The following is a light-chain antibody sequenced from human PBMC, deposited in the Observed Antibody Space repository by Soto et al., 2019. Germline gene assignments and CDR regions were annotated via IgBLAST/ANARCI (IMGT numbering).Light chain of an antibody. CDR1: SSNIGSNT. CDR2: SNN. Sequence: QSVLTQPPSASGTPGQRVTISCSGSSSNIGSNTVNWYQQLPGTAPKLLIYSNNQRPSGVPDRFSGSKSGTSASLAISGLQSEDEADYYCKAWDASLNALYVFGTGTKLTVL. CDR3: KAWDASLNALYV. V-gene: IGLV1-44*01. J-gene: IGLJ1*01.